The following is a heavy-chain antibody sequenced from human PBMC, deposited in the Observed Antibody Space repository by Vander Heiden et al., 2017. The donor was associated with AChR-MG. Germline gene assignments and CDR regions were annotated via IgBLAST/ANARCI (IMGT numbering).Heavy chain of an antibody. CDR2: IIPILGIA. V-gene: IGHV1-69*04. D-gene: IGHD6-13*01. J-gene: IGHJ6*02. Sequence: HVQLVQSGAEVKKPGSSVKVPCKASGGTFSSSAISGVRQGPGQGLEWMGRIIPILGIANYAQKFQGRVTITADKSTSTAYMELSSLRSEDTAVYYCARIIAAAGFTPRDYYYGMDVWGQGTTVTVSS. CDR3: ARIIAAAGFTPRDYYYGMDV. CDR1: GGTFSSSA.